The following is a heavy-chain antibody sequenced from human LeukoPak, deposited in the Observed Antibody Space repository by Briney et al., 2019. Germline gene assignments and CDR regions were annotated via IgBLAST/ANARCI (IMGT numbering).Heavy chain of an antibody. J-gene: IGHJ4*02. CDR3: ATHYYASGNYYNPIFY. V-gene: IGHV3-30*02. CDR2: IRYDESDK. CDR1: GFTFSRYG. Sequence: GGSLRLSCAASGFTFSRYGMHWVRQAPGKGLEWVAFIRYDESDKKYKDSVKGRFTVSKDNSKNTLSLQMHSLRVEHTAVYYCATHYYASGNYYNPIFYWGQGALVTVSS. D-gene: IGHD3-10*01.